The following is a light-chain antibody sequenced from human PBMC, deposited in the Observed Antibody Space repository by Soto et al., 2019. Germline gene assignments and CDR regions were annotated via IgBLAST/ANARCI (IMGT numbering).Light chain of an antibody. J-gene: IGKJ1*01. V-gene: IGKV3-20*01. CDR1: QSIATNY. CDR3: QQYDSSLKT. CDR2: GAS. Sequence: EIVLTQSPGTLSLSPGERATLSCRASQSIATNYLAWYQQKPGQAPRLLIYGASSRATGIPDRFSGSGSGTDFTLTISRLVPEDSAVYYCQQYDSSLKTFGQGTMVEIK.